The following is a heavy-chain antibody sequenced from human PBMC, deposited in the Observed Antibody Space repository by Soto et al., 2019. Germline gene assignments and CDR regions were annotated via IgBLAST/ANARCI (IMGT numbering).Heavy chain of an antibody. CDR1: GGTFSSNA. J-gene: IGHJ6*02. D-gene: IGHD1-1*01. CDR3: ARALFRGTWTMDV. Sequence: QVQLVQSGAEVKKPGSSVKVSCKASGGTFSSNAISWVRQTPGQGLEWMGGIIPVFGTPTYAQKFQGRVTINADKSTSTAFLEVNSLRSEDTAVYYCARALFRGTWTMDVWGQGTTVTVSS. V-gene: IGHV1-69*06. CDR2: IIPVFGTP.